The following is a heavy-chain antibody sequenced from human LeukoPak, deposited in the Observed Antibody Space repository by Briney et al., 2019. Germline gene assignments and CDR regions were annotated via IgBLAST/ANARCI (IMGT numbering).Heavy chain of an antibody. D-gene: IGHD3-3*01. V-gene: IGHV3-23*01. Sequence: GGSLRLSCAASGFTFSSYAMSWVRQTPGKGLEWVSAISGSGGSTYYADSVKGRFTISRDNSKNTLYLQMNSLRAEDTAVYYCAKDRGDFWSAFDIWGQGTVVTVSS. CDR1: GFTFSSYA. CDR3: AKDRGDFWSAFDI. CDR2: ISGSGGST. J-gene: IGHJ3*02.